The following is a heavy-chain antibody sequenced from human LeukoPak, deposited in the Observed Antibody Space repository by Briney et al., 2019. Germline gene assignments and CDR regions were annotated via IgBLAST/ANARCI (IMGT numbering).Heavy chain of an antibody. CDR1: GYTFTSYG. CDR2: ISAYNGNT. D-gene: IGHD3-22*01. J-gene: IGHJ3*02. V-gene: IGHV1-18*01. CDR3: ARSMAPYNYYDSSGAAPRAFDI. Sequence: ASVKVSCKASGYTFTSYGVSWVRQAPGQGLEWMGWISAYNGNTNYAQKLQGRVTMTTDTSTSTAYMELRSLRSDDTAVYYCARSMAPYNYYDSSGAAPRAFDIWGQGTMVTVSS.